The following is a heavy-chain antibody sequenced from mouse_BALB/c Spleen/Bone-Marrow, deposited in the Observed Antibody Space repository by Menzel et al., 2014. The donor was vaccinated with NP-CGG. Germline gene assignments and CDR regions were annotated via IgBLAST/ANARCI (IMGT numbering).Heavy chain of an antibody. D-gene: IGHD2-4*01. J-gene: IGHJ2*01. CDR3: ERSGDYGQSDY. CDR1: GYTFXSYW. CDR2: INPSTGYT. Sequence: QVHVKQSGAELAKPGASVKMSCKASGYTFXSYWMHWVKQRPGQGLEWIGYINPSTGYTEYNQKFKDKATLTADKSSSTAYMQLSSLTSEDSAVYYCERSGDYGQSDYWGQGTTLTVSS. V-gene: IGHV1-7*01.